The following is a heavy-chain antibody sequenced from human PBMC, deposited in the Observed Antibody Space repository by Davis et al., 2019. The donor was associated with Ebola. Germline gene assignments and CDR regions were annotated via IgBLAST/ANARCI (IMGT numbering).Heavy chain of an antibody. CDR1: GGTFSSYA. CDR2: INAGNGNT. Sequence: AASVKVSCKASGGTFSSYAISWVRQAPGQRLEWMGWINAGNGNTKYSQKFQGRVTITRDTSASTAYMELSSLRSEDTAVYYCARDRPILRFLEGNWFDPWGQGTLVTVSS. CDR3: ARDRPILRFLEGNWFDP. J-gene: IGHJ5*02. V-gene: IGHV1-3*01. D-gene: IGHD3-3*01.